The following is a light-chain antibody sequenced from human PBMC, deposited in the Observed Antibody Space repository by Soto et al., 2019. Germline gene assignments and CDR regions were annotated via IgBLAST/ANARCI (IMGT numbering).Light chain of an antibody. CDR2: GAS. J-gene: IGKJ3*01. CDR3: QQFGSSPGFT. V-gene: IGKV3-20*01. CDR1: QSINNRY. Sequence: EILLTQSPGTLSLCPGERATLSCRASQSINNRYLAWYQQKPGQAPRLLIYGASSRATGIPDRFSGSGSGTYFTLTISRLEPEDFAVYYCQQFGSSPGFTFGPGTKVDMK.